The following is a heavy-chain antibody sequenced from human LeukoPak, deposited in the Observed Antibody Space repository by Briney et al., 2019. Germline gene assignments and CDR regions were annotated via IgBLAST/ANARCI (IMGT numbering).Heavy chain of an antibody. V-gene: IGHV4-61*01. J-gene: IGHJ4*02. CDR1: GGSVSSGSYY. D-gene: IGHD4-17*01. CDR3: ARETYGRYFDY. Sequence: SETLSLTCTVSGGSVSSGSYYWSWIRQPPGKGLEWIGYIYYSGSTNYNPSLKSRVTVSVDTSKNQFSLKLSSVTAADTAVYYCARETYGRYFDYWGQGALVTVSS. CDR2: IYYSGST.